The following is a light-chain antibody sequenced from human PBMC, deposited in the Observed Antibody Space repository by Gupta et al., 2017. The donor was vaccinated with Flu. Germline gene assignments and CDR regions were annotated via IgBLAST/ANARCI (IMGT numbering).Light chain of an antibody. CDR1: QSISTY. V-gene: IGKV1-39*01. J-gene: IGKJ2*03. Sequence: DIQMTQSPSSLSASVGDRVTISCRASQSISTYLNWYQHKPGKAPKLLIYAASSLQIGVPSRFSGRGSGTDFTLTISSLQPEDFATYFCQQSYITPYSFGQGTKLEIK. CDR3: QQSYITPYS. CDR2: AAS.